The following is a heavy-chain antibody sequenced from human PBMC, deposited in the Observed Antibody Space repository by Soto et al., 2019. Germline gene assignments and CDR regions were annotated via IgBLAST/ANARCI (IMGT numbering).Heavy chain of an antibody. D-gene: IGHD3-22*01. V-gene: IGHV3-33*01. J-gene: IGHJ3*02. Sequence: QVQLVESGGGVVQPGRSLRLSCAASGFTFSSYGMHWVRQAPGKGLEWVAVIWYDGSNKYYADSVKGRFTISRDNSKNTLYLQMNRLRAEDTAVYYCARGPPNYYDSSGYYLRADAFDIWGQGTMVTVSS. CDR1: GFTFSSYG. CDR3: ARGPPNYYDSSGYYLRADAFDI. CDR2: IWYDGSNK.